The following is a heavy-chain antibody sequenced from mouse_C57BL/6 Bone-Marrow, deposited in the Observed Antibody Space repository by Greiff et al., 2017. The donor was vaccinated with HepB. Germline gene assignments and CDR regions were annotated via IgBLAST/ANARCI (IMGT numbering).Heavy chain of an antibody. CDR3: ARPRYYGSNYAMDY. V-gene: IGHV5-6*01. J-gene: IGHJ4*01. D-gene: IGHD1-1*01. CDR1: GFTFSSYG. Sequence: EVQLQESGGDLVKPGGSLKLSCAASGFTFSSYGMSWVRQTPDKRLEWVATISSGGSYTYYPDSVKGRFTISRDNAKNTLYLQMSSLKSEDTAMYYCARPRYYGSNYAMDYWGQGTSVTVSS. CDR2: ISSGGSYT.